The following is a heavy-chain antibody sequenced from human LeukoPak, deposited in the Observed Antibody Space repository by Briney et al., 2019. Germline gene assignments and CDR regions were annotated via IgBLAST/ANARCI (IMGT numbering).Heavy chain of an antibody. V-gene: IGHV3-74*01. Sequence: GGSLRLSCAVSGFTFSNYWMYWVRQAPGKRLVWVAGINSDGSSTTYADSVEGRFTISRDNTKSMLHLQMHSLRVDDSAVYFCTRTTTTAVWYFDLWGRGTLVTVSS. CDR3: TRTTTTAVWYFDL. CDR1: GFTFSNYW. D-gene: IGHD1-1*01. CDR2: INSDGSST. J-gene: IGHJ2*01.